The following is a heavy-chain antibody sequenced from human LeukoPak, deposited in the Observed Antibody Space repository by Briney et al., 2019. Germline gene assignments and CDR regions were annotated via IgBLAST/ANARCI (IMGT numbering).Heavy chain of an antibody. D-gene: IGHD1-26*01. CDR3: ARDEGRLSFGFGY. V-gene: IGHV4-59*01. Sequence: SETLSLTCTVSGGSISSYYWSWIRQPPGRGLEWIGYVFYSGSTNYNPSLKSRVTISVDTSKNQFTLKLSSVTPADTAVYYCARDEGRLSFGFGYWGQGTLVTVSS. J-gene: IGHJ4*02. CDR1: GGSISSYY. CDR2: VFYSGST.